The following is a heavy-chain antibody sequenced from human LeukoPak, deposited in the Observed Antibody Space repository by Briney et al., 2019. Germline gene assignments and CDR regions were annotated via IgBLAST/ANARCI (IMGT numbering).Heavy chain of an antibody. Sequence: ASVKVSCKASGYTFTGYYMHWVRQAPGQGLEWMGWINPNSGNTGYAQRFQGRVTMTRNTSISTAYMELSSLRSEDTAVYYCAREQSTSYVYYFDYWGQGTLVTVSS. D-gene: IGHD2-2*01. J-gene: IGHJ4*02. CDR1: GYTFTGYY. CDR3: AREQSTSYVYYFDY. V-gene: IGHV1-8*02. CDR2: INPNSGNT.